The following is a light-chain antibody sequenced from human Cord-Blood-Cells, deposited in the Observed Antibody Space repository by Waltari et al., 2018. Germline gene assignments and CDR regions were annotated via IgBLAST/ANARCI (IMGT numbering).Light chain of an antibody. J-gene: IGLJ1*01. CDR3: CSYAGSYTGV. Sequence: QSALTQPRSVSGSPGQSVTISCTGTSSDVGASNYVSWYQQHPGKAPKLMIYDVSKRPSGVPDRFSGSKSGNTASLTISGLQAEDEADYYCCSYAGSYTGVFGTGTKVTVL. V-gene: IGLV2-11*01. CDR2: DVS. CDR1: SSDVGASNY.